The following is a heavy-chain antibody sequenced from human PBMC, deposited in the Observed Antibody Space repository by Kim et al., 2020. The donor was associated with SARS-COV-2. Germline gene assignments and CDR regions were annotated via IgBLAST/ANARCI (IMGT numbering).Heavy chain of an antibody. D-gene: IGHD6-19*01. V-gene: IGHV4-59*13. J-gene: IGHJ3*02. CDR1: GGSISSYY. CDR2: IYYSGST. CDR3: ARFGWVTPFDI. Sequence: SETLSLTCTVSGGSISSYYWSWIRQPPGKGLEWIGYIYYSGSTNYNPSLKSRVTISVDTSKNQFSLKLSSVTAADTAVYYCARFGWVTPFDIWGQGTMVTVSS.